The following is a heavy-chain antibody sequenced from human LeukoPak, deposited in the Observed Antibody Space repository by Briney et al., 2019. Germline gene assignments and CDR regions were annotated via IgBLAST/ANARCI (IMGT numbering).Heavy chain of an antibody. Sequence: GGSLRLSCVASGFTFSHSWMTWVRHAPGRGLEWVADIKPDGSAEYYAASVKGRFTVSRDNAKNSLYLQMNSLRAEDTAVYYCARANNSSWHNWGQGTLVTVSS. CDR2: IKPDGSAE. D-gene: IGHD6-13*01. V-gene: IGHV3-7*01. CDR1: GFTFSHSW. J-gene: IGHJ4*02. CDR3: ARANNSSWHN.